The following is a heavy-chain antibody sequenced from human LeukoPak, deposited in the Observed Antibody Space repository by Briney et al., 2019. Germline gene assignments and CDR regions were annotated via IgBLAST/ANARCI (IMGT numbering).Heavy chain of an antibody. Sequence: SETLSPTCTVSGYSISSGYYWGWIRQPPGKGLEWIGSIYYSGSTNYNPSLKSRVTISVDTSKNQFSLKLSSVTAADTAVYYCALTYYYGSGSSGWFDPWGQGTLVTVSS. J-gene: IGHJ5*02. CDR3: ALTYYYGSGSSGWFDP. CDR1: GYSISSGYY. V-gene: IGHV4-38-2*02. D-gene: IGHD3-10*01. CDR2: IYYSGST.